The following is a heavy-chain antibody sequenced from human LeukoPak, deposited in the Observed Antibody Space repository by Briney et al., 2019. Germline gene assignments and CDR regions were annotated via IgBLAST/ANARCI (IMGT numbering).Heavy chain of an antibody. D-gene: IGHD3-22*01. Sequence: ASVKVSCKASGGTFSSYAISWVRQAPGQGLEWMGGIIPIFGTANYAQKFQGRVTITRNTSISTAYMELSSLRSEDTAVYYCARGYYPRSPMMGYWGQGTLVTVSS. V-gene: IGHV1-69*05. J-gene: IGHJ4*02. CDR2: IIPIFGTA. CDR1: GGTFSSYA. CDR3: ARGYYPRSPMMGY.